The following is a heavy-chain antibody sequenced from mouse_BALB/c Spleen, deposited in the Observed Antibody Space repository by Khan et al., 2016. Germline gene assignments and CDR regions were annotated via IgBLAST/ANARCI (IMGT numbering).Heavy chain of an antibody. V-gene: IGHV3-2*02. Sequence: EVQLQESGPGLVKPSQSLSLTCTVTGYSITSDYAWNWIRQFPGNKLEWMGYISYSGSTSYNPSLKSRISITRDTSKNQFFLQLNAVTTEDTATYYCARGSDGYYAYWGQGTTLTVSS. CDR3: ARGSDGYYAY. CDR2: ISYSGST. J-gene: IGHJ2*01. CDR1: GYSITSDYA. D-gene: IGHD2-3*01.